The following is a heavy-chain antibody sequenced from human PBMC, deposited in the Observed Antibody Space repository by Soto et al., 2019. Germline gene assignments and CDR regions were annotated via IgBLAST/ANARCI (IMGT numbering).Heavy chain of an antibody. CDR2: IWYDGRNK. J-gene: IGHJ6*03. V-gene: IGHV3-33*01. D-gene: IGHD3-3*01. CDR3: ARDQGFWSGYYYYMDV. CDR1: GFTFSSYG. Sequence: QVQLVESGGGVVQPGRSLRLSCAASGFTFSSYGMHWVRQAPGKGLEWVAVIWYDGRNKYYADSVKGRFTISRDNSKNTLYLQMNSLRAEDTAVYYCARDQGFWSGYYYYMDVWGKGTTVTVSS.